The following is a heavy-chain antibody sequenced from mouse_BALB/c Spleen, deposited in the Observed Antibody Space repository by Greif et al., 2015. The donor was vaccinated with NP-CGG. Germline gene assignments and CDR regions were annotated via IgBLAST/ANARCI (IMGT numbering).Heavy chain of an antibody. J-gene: IGHJ4*01. CDR3: ARLGNYGNPYYYARDY. V-gene: IGHV1-67*01. D-gene: IGHD2-1*01. CDR2: ISTYNGNT. Sequence: VKLVESGPEVVRPGVSVKISCKGSGYTFTDYAMHWVKQSHAKSLEWIGVISTYNGNTNYNQKFKGKATMTVDKSSSTAYMELARLTSEDSAIYYCARLGNYGNPYYYARDYWGQGTSVTVSS. CDR1: GYTFTDYA.